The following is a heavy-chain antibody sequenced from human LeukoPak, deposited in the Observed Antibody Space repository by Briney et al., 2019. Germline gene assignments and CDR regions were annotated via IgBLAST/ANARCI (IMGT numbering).Heavy chain of an antibody. CDR1: GFTFSDFW. D-gene: IGHD6-25*01. CDR3: ARGGYSGSYYRFS. CDR2: TSKDGSDT. Sequence: GGSPRLSCVASGFTFSDFWMHWVRQAPGKGPEWLSRTSKDGSDTFYADAAKGRFTASRDNAKNTVYLQVTNVRPEDTALYHCARGGYSGSYYRFSWGQGTLVAVAS. V-gene: IGHV3-74*01. J-gene: IGHJ4*02.